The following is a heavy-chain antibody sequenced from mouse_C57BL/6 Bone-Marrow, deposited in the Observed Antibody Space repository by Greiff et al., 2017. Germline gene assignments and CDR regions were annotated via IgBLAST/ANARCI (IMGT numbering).Heavy chain of an antibody. CDR3: ARSYYYGSSYRYCDV. CDR1: GYTFTSYR. CDR2: IHPNSGST. D-gene: IGHD1-1*01. J-gene: IGHJ1*03. V-gene: IGHV1-64*01. Sequence: QVQLKQPGAELVKPGASVKLSCKASGYTFTSYRMHWVKQRPGQGLEWIGMIHPNSGSTNYNEKFNSKATLTVDKSSSTAYMELSSLTSEDSAVYYCARSYYYGSSYRYCDVWGTGTTVTVSS.